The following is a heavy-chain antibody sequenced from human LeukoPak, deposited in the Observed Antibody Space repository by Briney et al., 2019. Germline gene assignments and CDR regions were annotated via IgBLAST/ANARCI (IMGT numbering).Heavy chain of an antibody. D-gene: IGHD3-16*01. V-gene: IGHV4-38-2*02. J-gene: IGHJ6*03. CDR3: ARDLWGTDYYYYMDV. CDR2: IYYSGST. CDR1: GYSISSGYY. Sequence: SETLSLTCTVSGYSISSGYYWGWIRQPPGKGLEWIGSIYYSGSTYYNPSLKSRVTISVDTSKNQFSLKLSSVTAADTAVYYCARDLWGTDYYYYMDVWGKGTTVTVSS.